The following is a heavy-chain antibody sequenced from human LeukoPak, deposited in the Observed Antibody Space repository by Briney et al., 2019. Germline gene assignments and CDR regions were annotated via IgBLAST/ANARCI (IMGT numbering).Heavy chain of an antibody. CDR1: GFTFSSYS. CDR2: ISSSSSTI. CDR3: ARGTRPDSSGYTYYYYGMDV. J-gene: IGHJ6*02. Sequence: PGGSLRLSCAASGFTFSSYSMNWVRQAPGKGLEWVSYISSSSSTIYYADSVKGRFTISRDNAKNSLYLQMNSLRADDTAVYFCARGTRPDSSGYTYYYYGMDVWGQGTTVTVSS. V-gene: IGHV3-48*01. D-gene: IGHD3-22*01.